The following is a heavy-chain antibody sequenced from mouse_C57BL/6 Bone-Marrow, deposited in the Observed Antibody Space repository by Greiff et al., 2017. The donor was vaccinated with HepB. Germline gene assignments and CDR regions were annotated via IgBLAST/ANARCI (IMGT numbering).Heavy chain of an antibody. CDR1: GFTFSDYY. Sequence: EVKLMESEGGLVQPGSSMKLSCTASGFTFSDYYMAWVRQVPEKGLEWVANINYDGSSTYYLDSLKSRFIISRDNAKNILYLQMSSLKSEDTATYYCARDRGITTVVYWYFDVWGTGTTVTVSS. D-gene: IGHD1-1*01. J-gene: IGHJ1*03. CDR3: ARDRGITTVVYWYFDV. CDR2: INYDGSST. V-gene: IGHV5-16*01.